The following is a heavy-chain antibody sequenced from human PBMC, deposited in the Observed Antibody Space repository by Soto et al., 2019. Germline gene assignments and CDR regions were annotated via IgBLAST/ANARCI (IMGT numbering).Heavy chain of an antibody. CDR3: ARHRDGPNNRPFDQ. Sequence: SETLSLTCTVSGGSISSTSNYWGWIRQPPGKGLEYIGSVYYSGSTYYNSSLKSRVTISVDTSNNHFSLRLSSVTAADTAVYYCARHRDGPNNRPFDQWGQGRLVTV. CDR2: VYYSGST. V-gene: IGHV4-39*01. CDR1: GGSISSTSNY. J-gene: IGHJ4*02.